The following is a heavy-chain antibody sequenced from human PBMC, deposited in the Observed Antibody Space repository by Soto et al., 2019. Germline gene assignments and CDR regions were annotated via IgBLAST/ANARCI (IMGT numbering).Heavy chain of an antibody. CDR1: GYTFTSYD. J-gene: IGHJ6*03. CDR3: ARGRLGYCSGGSCYSEYYYYYMDV. D-gene: IGHD2-15*01. V-gene: IGHV1-8*01. CDR2: MNPNSGNT. Sequence: ASVKVSCKASGYTFTSYDINWVRQATGQGLEWMGWMNPNSGNTGYAQKFQGRVTMTRNTSISTAYMELSSLRSEDTAVYYCARGRLGYCSGGSCYSEYYYYYMDVWSKGTTVTVSS.